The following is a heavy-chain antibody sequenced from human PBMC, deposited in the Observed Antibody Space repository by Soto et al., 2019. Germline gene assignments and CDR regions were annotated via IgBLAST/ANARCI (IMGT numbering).Heavy chain of an antibody. D-gene: IGHD2-15*01. CDR2: IWYDGSNK. J-gene: IGHJ4*02. CDR1: GFTFSSYG. CDR3: ARDGGVVVVAAIGDY. V-gene: IGHV3-33*01. Sequence: VQLVESGGGVVQPGRSLRLSCAASGFTFSSYGMHWVRQAPGKGLEWVAVIWYDGSNKYYADSVKGRFTISRDNSKNTLYLQMNSLRAEDTAVYYCARDGGVVVVAAIGDYWGQGTLVTVSS.